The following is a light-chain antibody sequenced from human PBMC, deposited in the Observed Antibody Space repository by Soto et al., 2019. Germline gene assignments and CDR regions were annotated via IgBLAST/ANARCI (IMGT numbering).Light chain of an antibody. Sequence: QSALTQPASVSGSPGQSITNSCTGTSSDVGGYNYVSWYQQHPGKAPKLMIYEVSNRPSGVSNRFSGSKSGNTASLTISGLQAEDEADYYCSSYTSSSTLVFGGGTKLTLL. CDR2: EVS. J-gene: IGLJ3*02. V-gene: IGLV2-14*01. CDR1: SSDVGGYNY. CDR3: SSYTSSSTLV.